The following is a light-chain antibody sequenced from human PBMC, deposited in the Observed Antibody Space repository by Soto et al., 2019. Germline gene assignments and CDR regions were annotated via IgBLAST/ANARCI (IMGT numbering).Light chain of an antibody. CDR1: KSISRW. Sequence: DIQMTQYPSTLSASVGDRVTITCRASKSISRWLAWYQQKQGKAPKVLIYEASNLESGVPSRFSGSGGGTEVTLTSSGLQLDDVATYSCQQYDTYWRFGQGTKVEVK. J-gene: IGKJ1*01. CDR2: EAS. CDR3: QQYDTYWR. V-gene: IGKV1-5*03.